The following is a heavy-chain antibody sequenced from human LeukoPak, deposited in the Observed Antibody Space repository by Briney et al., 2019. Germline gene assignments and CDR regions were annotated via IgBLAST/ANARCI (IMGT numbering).Heavy chain of an antibody. CDR1: GGSFSSYY. CDR2: MYYSGYT. V-gene: IGHV4-59*01. D-gene: IGHD6-19*01. Sequence: PSETLSLTCAVYGGSFSSYYWSWIRQPTGMGLEWIGYMYYSGYTNYNPSLKSRVTTSVDMSKNQFSLKLSSVTAADTAVYYCARYSYSSGLYYFDYWGQGTLVTVSS. CDR3: ARYSYSSGLYYFDY. J-gene: IGHJ4*02.